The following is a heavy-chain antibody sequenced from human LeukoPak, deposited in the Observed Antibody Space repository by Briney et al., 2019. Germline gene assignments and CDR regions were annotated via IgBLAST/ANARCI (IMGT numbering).Heavy chain of an antibody. CDR1: GGSFSGYY. D-gene: IGHD4-17*01. V-gene: IGHV4-34*01. CDR2: INHSGST. Sequence: SETLSLTCAVYGGSFSGYYWSWIRQPPGKGLEWIGEINHSGSTNYNPSLKSRVTISVDTSKNQFSLKLSSVTAADTAVYYCARGLNGDYGGIDYWGQGTLVTVSS. CDR3: ARGLNGDYGGIDY. J-gene: IGHJ4*02.